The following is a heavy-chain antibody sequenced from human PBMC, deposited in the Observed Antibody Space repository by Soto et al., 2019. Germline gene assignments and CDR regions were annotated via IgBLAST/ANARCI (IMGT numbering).Heavy chain of an antibody. J-gene: IGHJ6*02. CDR1: GGSISSGDYY. V-gene: IGHV4-30-4*01. CDR3: AKEPVSITIFGVNGMDV. D-gene: IGHD3-3*01. Sequence: SETLSLTCTVSGGSISSGDYYWSWIRQPPGKGLEWIGYIYYSGSTYYNPSPKSRVTISVDTSKNQFSLKLSSVTAADTAVYYCAKEPVSITIFGVNGMDVWGQGTTGTVSS. CDR2: IYYSGST.